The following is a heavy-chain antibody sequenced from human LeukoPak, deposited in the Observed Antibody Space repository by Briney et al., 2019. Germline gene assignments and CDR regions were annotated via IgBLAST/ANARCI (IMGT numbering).Heavy chain of an antibody. D-gene: IGHD4-17*01. CDR3: ARVYFYGDYGFDY. CDR1: GGSISSYY. CDR2: IYYSGST. Sequence: PSETLSLTCTVSGGSISSYYWSWIRQPPGKGLEWIGYIYYSGSTNYNPSLKSRVTISVDTSKNQFSLRLSSVTAADTAVYYCARVYFYGDYGFDYWGQGTLVTVSS. V-gene: IGHV4-59*01. J-gene: IGHJ4*02.